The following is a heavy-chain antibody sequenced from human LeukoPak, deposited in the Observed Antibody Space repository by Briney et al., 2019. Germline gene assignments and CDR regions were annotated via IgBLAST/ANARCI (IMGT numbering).Heavy chain of an antibody. V-gene: IGHV3-30*04. J-gene: IGHJ4*02. Sequence: GGSLRLSCAASGFTFSNYAMHWVRQAPGKGLEWVAVISYDGSNKYYADSVKGRFTISRDNSKNTLYLQMNSLRAEDTAVYYCARDGRYYYGSGVFDYWGQGTLVTVSS. CDR2: ISYDGSNK. CDR1: GFTFSNYA. D-gene: IGHD3-10*01. CDR3: ARDGRYYYGSGVFDY.